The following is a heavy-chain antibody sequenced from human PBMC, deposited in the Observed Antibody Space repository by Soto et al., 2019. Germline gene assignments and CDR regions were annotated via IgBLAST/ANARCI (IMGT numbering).Heavy chain of an antibody. Sequence: EVQLVESGGGLVQPGRSLRLSCAASGFTFDDYAMHWVRQAPGKGLEWVSGISWNSGSIGYADSVKGRFTISRDNAKNSLYLQMNSLRAEDTALYYCAKDMGNSNFWYFDLWGRGTLVTVSS. V-gene: IGHV3-9*01. D-gene: IGHD1-7*01. J-gene: IGHJ2*01. CDR2: ISWNSGSI. CDR1: GFTFDDYA. CDR3: AKDMGNSNFWYFDL.